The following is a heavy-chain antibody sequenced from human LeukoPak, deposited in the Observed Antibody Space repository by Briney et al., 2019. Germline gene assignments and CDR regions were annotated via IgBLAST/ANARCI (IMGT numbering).Heavy chain of an antibody. CDR3: AREVVTAATFDY. Sequence: GGSLRLSCVVSGFTFTNYAMGWVRQAPGKGLEWLSFISGSSGTIYYADSVEGRFTVSRDNYRNTLYLQMNSLRADDTALYYCAREVVTAATFDYWGQGTLAAVAS. V-gene: IGHV3-23*01. D-gene: IGHD2-21*02. CDR1: GFTFTNYA. CDR2: ISGSSGTI. J-gene: IGHJ4*02.